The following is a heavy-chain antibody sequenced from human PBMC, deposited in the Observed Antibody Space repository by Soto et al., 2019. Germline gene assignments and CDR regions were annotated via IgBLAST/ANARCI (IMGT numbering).Heavy chain of an antibody. CDR2: ISSSSSYI. V-gene: IGHV3-21*01. D-gene: IGHD5-12*01. CDR3: ARNERVHGIVATMGAFDI. CDR1: GFTFSSYS. Sequence: GGSLRLSCAASGFTFSSYSMNWVRQAPGKGLEWVSSISSSSSYIYYADSVKGRFTISRDNAKNSLYLQMNSLRAEDTAVYYCARNERVHGIVATMGAFDIWGQGTMVTVSS. J-gene: IGHJ3*02.